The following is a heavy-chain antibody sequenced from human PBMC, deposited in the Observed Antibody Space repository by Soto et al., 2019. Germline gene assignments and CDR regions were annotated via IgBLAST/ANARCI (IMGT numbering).Heavy chain of an antibody. D-gene: IGHD3-10*01. V-gene: IGHV3-21*01. Sequence: EVQLVESGGGLVKPGGSLRLSCAASGFTFSSYSMNWVRQAPGKGLEWVSSISSSSSYIYYADSVKGRFTISRDNAKNSLYLRMNSLRAEDTAVYYCARDRGWFGERTFDPWGQGTLVTVSS. CDR2: ISSSSSYI. CDR1: GFTFSSYS. J-gene: IGHJ5*02. CDR3: ARDRGWFGERTFDP.